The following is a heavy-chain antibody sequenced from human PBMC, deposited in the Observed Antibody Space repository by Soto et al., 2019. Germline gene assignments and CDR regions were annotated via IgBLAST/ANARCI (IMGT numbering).Heavy chain of an antibody. CDR2: IYYSGST. J-gene: IGHJ4*02. CDR1: GGSISSYY. CDR3: ARHTPAISSSDH. D-gene: IGHD6-6*01. V-gene: IGHV4-59*08. Sequence: PSETLSLTCTVSGGSISSYYWSWIRQPPGKGLEWIGCIYYSGSTNYNPSLKSRVTISVDTSKNQFSLKLTSVTAADTAVYYCARHTPAISSSDHWGQGTLVTVSS.